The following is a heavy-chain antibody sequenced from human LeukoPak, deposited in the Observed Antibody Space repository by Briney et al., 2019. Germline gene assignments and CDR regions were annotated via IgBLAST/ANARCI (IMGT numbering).Heavy chain of an antibody. Sequence: GGSLRLSCAASGFTFSSYAMSWVRQAPGKGLEWVSVIRDGGGSTYYADSVKGRFTISRDNSKNTLFLQMNSLRAEDTAMYYCAKASRDNCCSSTDWWGQGTLVTVSS. CDR2: IRDGGGST. CDR1: GFTFSSYA. V-gene: IGHV3-23*01. CDR3: AKASRDNCCSSTDW. D-gene: IGHD1-20*01. J-gene: IGHJ4*02.